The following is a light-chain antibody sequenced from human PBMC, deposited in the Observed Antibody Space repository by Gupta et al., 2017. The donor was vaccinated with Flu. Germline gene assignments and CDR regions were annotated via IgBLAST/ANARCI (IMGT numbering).Light chain of an antibody. J-gene: IGLJ1*01. CDR3: QVLDSSYV. V-gene: IGLV3-9*01. Sequence: SYELLQPVALSVTLGQTAEITCGGDNIGLKNVHWSQQKPGQAPVLVIYRDSSRPSGIPERFSGSNWGNTATLTISRAQAGDEADYYCQVLDSSYVFGAGTKVTVL. CDR2: RDS. CDR1: NIGLKN.